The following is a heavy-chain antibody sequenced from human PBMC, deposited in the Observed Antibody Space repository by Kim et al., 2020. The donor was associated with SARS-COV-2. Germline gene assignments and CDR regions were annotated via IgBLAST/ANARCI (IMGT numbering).Heavy chain of an antibody. V-gene: IGHV1-46*01. CDR1: GYTFTSYY. Sequence: ASVKVSCKASGYTFTSYYMHWVRQAPGQGLEWMGIINPSAGNTSYAQKFKGRVTMTRDTSTSTVYMELSSLRSEDTAVYYCARDVPSPRYYYGSSCYYFHYFDYWGQGTLVTVSS. CDR3: ARDVPSPRYYYGSSCYYFHYFDY. D-gene: IGHD3-22*01. CDR2: INPSAGNT. J-gene: IGHJ4*02.